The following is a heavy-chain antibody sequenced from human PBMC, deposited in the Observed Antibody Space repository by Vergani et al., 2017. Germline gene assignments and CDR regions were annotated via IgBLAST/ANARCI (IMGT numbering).Heavy chain of an antibody. CDR3: ARADPINYFDY. CDR2: INPSGGST. J-gene: IGHJ4*02. D-gene: IGHD1-14*01. CDR1: GYTFTSYY. Sequence: QVQLVQSGAEVKKPGASVKVSCKASGYTFTSYYMHWVRQAPGQGLEWMGIINPSGGSTSYAQKFQGRVTMTSDTSTSTVYMELSSLRSEDTAVYYCARADPINYFDYWGQGTLVTVSS. V-gene: IGHV1-46*01.